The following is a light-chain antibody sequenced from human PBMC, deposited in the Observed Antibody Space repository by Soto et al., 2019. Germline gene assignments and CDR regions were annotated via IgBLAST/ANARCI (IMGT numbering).Light chain of an antibody. J-gene: IGLJ3*02. CDR3: SSYTSSSNLM. CDR1: SGDVGGYNY. CDR2: DVS. V-gene: IGLV2-14*01. Sequence: QSALTQPASVSGSPGQSITISCTGTSGDVGGYNYVSWYQQHPGKAPKLMIYDVSNRPSGVSNRFSGSKSGNTASLTISGLQAEDEADYYCSSYTSSSNLMFGGGTKLTVL.